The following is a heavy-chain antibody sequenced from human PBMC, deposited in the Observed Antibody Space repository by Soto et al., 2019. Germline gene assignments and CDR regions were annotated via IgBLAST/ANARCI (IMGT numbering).Heavy chain of an antibody. Sequence: PSETLSLTCTFSGGSISSSSYYWGWIRQPPGKGLEWIGSIYYSGSTYYNPSLKSRVTISVDTSKNQFSLKLSSVTAADTAVYYCARHGIYCSSTSCYLGTYYFDYWGQGTLVTVSS. D-gene: IGHD2-2*01. CDR3: ARHGIYCSSTSCYLGTYYFDY. CDR2: IYYSGST. V-gene: IGHV4-39*01. CDR1: GGSISSSSYY. J-gene: IGHJ4*02.